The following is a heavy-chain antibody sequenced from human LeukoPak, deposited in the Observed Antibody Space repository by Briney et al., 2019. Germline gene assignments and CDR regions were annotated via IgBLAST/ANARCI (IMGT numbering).Heavy chain of an antibody. CDR2: IYYSGST. D-gene: IGHD6-19*01. CDR3: ARDRSGFDY. Sequence: PSETLSLTCTVSGGSISSSSYYWGWIRQPPGKGLEWIGNIYYSGSTYYNPSLKSRVTISVDTSKNQFSLKLSSVTAADTAVYYCARDRSGFDYWGQGTLVTVSS. J-gene: IGHJ4*02. V-gene: IGHV4-39*07. CDR1: GGSISSSSYY.